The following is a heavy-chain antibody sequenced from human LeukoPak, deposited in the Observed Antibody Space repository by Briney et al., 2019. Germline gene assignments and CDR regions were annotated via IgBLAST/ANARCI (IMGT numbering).Heavy chain of an antibody. CDR2: ISAYNGNT. CDR1: GYTFSSYS. V-gene: IGHV1-18*01. CDR3: ARASYCSDGSCYSDY. J-gene: IGHJ4*02. Sequence: ASVKVSFKASGYTFSSYSISGVRQAPGQGLEWMGWISAYNGNTNYAQKVKGRVTMTTDTSTSTAYMELRSLKSDDTAVYYCARASYCSDGSCYSDYWGQGTLVTVSS. D-gene: IGHD2-15*01.